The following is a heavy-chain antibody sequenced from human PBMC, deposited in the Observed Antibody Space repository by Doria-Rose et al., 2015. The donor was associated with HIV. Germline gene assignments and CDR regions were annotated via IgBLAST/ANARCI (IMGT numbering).Heavy chain of an antibody. CDR2: IFSDDET. CDR3: ARIKSSRWYHKYYFDF. J-gene: IGHJ4*02. Sequence: SGPVLVKPTETLTLTCTVSGVSLSSPGMGVSWIRQPPGKALEWLAHIFSDDETSYTTSLQSRLTISRGTSKSQVVLTMTDMDPVDTATYYCARIKSSRWYHKYYFDFWGQGTLVIVSA. V-gene: IGHV2-26*01. D-gene: IGHD6-13*01. CDR1: GVSLSSPGMG.